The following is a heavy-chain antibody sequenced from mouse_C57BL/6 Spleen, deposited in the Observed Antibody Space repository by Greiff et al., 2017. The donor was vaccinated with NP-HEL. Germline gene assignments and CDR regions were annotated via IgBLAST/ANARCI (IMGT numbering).Heavy chain of an antibody. D-gene: IGHD1-1*01. CDR1: GYTFTSYW. J-gene: IGHJ2*01. Sequence: VQLQQSGTVLARPGASVKMSCKTSGYTFTSYWMHWVKQRPGQGLEWIGAIYPGNSDTSYNQKFKGKAKLTAVTSASTAYMELSSLTNEDSAVYYCTRGYGSSYYFDYWGQGTTLTVSS. CDR3: TRGYGSSYYFDY. V-gene: IGHV1-5*01. CDR2: IYPGNSDT.